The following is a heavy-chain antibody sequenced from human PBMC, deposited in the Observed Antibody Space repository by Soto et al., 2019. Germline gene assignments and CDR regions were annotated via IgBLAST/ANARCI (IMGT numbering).Heavy chain of an antibody. D-gene: IGHD5-12*01. Sequence: QVQLVESGGGAVQPGRSLRLSCAASGFTFSSFGMHWVRQAPGKGLEWVAVASYDGSYKYYADSVKGRFTISRDNSKNTLYLQMNSLRAEDTAVYYCAKERSVVATTPDFDYWGQGTLVTVSS. CDR1: GFTFSSFG. V-gene: IGHV3-30*18. CDR3: AKERSVVATTPDFDY. J-gene: IGHJ4*02. CDR2: ASYDGSYK.